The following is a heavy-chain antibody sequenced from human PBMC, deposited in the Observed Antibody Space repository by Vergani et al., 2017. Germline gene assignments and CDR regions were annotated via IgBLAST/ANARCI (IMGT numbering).Heavy chain of an antibody. CDR1: GGTFSSYT. Sequence: QVQLVQSGAEVKKPGSSVKVSCKASGGTFSSYTISWVRQAPGQGLEWMGRIIPILGIANYAQKFQGRVTITADKSTSTAYMELSSLRSEDTAVYYCAREGTLFGANHFDYWGQGTLVTVSS. CDR2: IIPILGIA. V-gene: IGHV1-69*08. D-gene: IGHD4/OR15-4a*01. CDR3: AREGTLFGANHFDY. J-gene: IGHJ4*02.